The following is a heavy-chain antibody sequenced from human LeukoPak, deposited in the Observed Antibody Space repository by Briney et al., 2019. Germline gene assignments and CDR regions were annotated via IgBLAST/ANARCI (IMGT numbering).Heavy chain of an antibody. D-gene: IGHD4-17*01. J-gene: IGHJ6*03. CDR1: GYTFTSYD. V-gene: IGHV1-8*01. Sequence: ASVKVSCKASGYTFTSYDINWVRQPTGQGLEWMGWMNHNSCNTGYAQKFQGRVTMTRNTSISTAYMELSSLRSEDTAVYYCARGNGRARLRGNNYYYYMDVWGKGTTVTVSS. CDR2: MNHNSCNT. CDR3: ARGNGRARLRGNNYYYYMDV.